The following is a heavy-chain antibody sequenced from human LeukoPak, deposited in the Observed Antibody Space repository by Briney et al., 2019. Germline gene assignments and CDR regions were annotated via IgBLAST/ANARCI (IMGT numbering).Heavy chain of an antibody. CDR2: IYHSGST. D-gene: IGHD3-9*01. Sequence: SETLSLTCAVSGGSISSSNWWSWVRQPPGKGLEWIGEIYHSGSTNYNPSLKSRVTISVDKSKNQFSLKLSSVTAADTAVCYCARLVNYDILTGYSAVDYWGQGTLVTVSS. CDR3: ARLVNYDILTGYSAVDY. J-gene: IGHJ4*02. V-gene: IGHV4-4*02. CDR1: GGSISSSNW.